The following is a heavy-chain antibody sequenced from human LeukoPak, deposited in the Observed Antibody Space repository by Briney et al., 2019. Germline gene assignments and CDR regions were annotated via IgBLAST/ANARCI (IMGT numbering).Heavy chain of an antibody. CDR3: ARRGEDGFGYRY. Sequence: GRSLRLSCVVSESTFSNYWMHWVRQAPGKGLVWVSRINTDGSDTSYVDSVRGRFTVSRDNAKNTLYLQMNSLRSEDTAVYYCARRGEDGFGYRYWGQGTLVTVSS. CDR2: INTDGSDT. V-gene: IGHV3-74*01. D-gene: IGHD5-12*01. CDR1: ESTFSNYW. J-gene: IGHJ4*02.